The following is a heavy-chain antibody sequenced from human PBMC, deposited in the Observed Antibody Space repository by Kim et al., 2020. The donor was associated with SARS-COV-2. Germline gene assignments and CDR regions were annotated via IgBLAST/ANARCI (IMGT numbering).Heavy chain of an antibody. CDR2: IYYSGST. Sequence: SETLSVTCTVSGGSISSSSYYWGWIRQPPGKGLEWIGSIYYSGSTYYNPSLKSRVTISVDTSKNQFSLKLSSVTAADTAVYYCARHGTTYDSSGPLGYWGQGTLVTVSS. D-gene: IGHD3-22*01. CDR3: ARHGTTYDSSGPLGY. V-gene: IGHV4-39*01. J-gene: IGHJ4*02. CDR1: GGSISSSSYY.